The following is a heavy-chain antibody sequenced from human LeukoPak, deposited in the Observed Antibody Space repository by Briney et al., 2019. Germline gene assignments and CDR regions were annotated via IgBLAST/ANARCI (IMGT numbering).Heavy chain of an antibody. D-gene: IGHD6-13*01. CDR2: MNPNSGNT. V-gene: IGHV1-8*03. CDR3: ARGGRGSSWFDN. J-gene: IGHJ4*02. CDR1: GYTFTNYG. Sequence: ASVKVSCKASGYTFTNYGINWVRQATGQGLEWMGWMNPNSGNTGYAQKFQGRVTITRNTSISTAYMELSSLRSEDTAVYYCARGGRGSSWFDNWGQGTLVTVSS.